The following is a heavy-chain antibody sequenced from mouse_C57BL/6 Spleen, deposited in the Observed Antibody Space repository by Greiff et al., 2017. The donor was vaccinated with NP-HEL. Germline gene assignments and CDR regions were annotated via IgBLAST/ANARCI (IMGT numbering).Heavy chain of an antibody. Sequence: VHLVESGAELARPGASVKMSCKASGYTFTSYTMHWVKQRPGQGLEWIGYINPSSGYTKYNQKFKDKATLTADKSSSTAYMQLSSLTSEDSAVYYCARSGSSYDPYYFDYWGQGTTLTVSS. CDR3: ARSGSSYDPYYFDY. D-gene: IGHD1-1*01. V-gene: IGHV1-4*01. J-gene: IGHJ2*01. CDR1: GYTFTSYT. CDR2: INPSSGYT.